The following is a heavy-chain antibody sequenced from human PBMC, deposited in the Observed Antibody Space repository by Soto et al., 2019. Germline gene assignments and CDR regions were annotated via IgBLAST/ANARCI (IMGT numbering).Heavy chain of an antibody. CDR2: ISYDGSNK. J-gene: IGHJ4*02. D-gene: IGHD3-16*02. V-gene: IGHV3-30-3*01. Sequence: GGSLRLSCAASGFTFSSYAMHWVRQAPGKGLEWVAVISYDGSNKYYADSVKGRFTISRDNSKNTLYLQMNSLRAEDTAVYYCARDGQYYDYVWGSYRYPHYAYYFDYWGQGTLVTVSS. CDR3: ARDGQYYDYVWGSYRYPHYAYYFDY. CDR1: GFTFSSYA.